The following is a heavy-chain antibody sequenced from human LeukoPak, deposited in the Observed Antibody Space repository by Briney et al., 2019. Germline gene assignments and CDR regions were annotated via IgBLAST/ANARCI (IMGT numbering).Heavy chain of an antibody. CDR3: ARDGGSAIPFGY. CDR1: GFTFDDYA. V-gene: IGHV3-9*01. Sequence: PGGSLRLSCAASGFTFDDYAMHWVRQAPGKGLEWVSGISWNSGSIGYADSVKGRFTISRGNAKNSLYLQMNSLRAEDTAVYYCARDGGSAIPFGYWGQGTLVTVSS. J-gene: IGHJ4*02. CDR2: ISWNSGSI.